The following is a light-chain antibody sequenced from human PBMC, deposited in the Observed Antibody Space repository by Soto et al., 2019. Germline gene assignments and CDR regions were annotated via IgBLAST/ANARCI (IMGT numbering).Light chain of an antibody. CDR2: AAS. J-gene: IGKJ3*01. V-gene: IGKV1-27*01. CDR3: QKYNSAPFT. Sequence: DIQMTQSTASLSASFGDRVTITCWASQGIRNDLGWYQQKPGKAPKRLIYAASSLQSGVPSRFSGSGYGTDFNLTISSLQTEDVATYYCQKYNSAPFTFGPGTKVDIK. CDR1: QGIRND.